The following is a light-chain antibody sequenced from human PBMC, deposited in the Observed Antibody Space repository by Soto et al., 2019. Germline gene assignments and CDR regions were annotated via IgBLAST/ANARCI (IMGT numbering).Light chain of an antibody. CDR1: SSDVGGYNY. Sequence: SALTQPASVSGSPGQSITISCTGTSSDVGGYNYVSWYQQHPGQAPRLLIYDVTNRPSGISNRFSASKSGNTASLTISGLQVEDEADYYCSSYRSTNTRPFGNGTKVTVL. J-gene: IGLJ1*01. CDR2: DVT. CDR3: SSYRSTNTRP. V-gene: IGLV2-14*03.